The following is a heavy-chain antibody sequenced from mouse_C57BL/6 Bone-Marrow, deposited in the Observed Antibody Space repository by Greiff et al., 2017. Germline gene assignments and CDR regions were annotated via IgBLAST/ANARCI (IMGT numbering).Heavy chain of an antibody. D-gene: IGHD3-2*02. V-gene: IGHV1-63*01. CDR2: IYPGGGYT. CDR1: GYTFTNYW. J-gene: IGHJ2*01. CDR3: ALRQLRPYFDY. Sequence: QVQLQQSGAELVRPGTSVKMSCKASGYTFTNYWIGWANQRPGHGLEWIGDIYPGGGYTNYNEKFKGKATLTADKSSSTAYMQFSSLTSEDSAIYYCALRQLRPYFDYWGQGTTLTVSS.